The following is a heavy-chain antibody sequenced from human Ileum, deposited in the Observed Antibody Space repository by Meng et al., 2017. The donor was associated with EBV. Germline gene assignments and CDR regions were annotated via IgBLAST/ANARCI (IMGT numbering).Heavy chain of an antibody. CDR2: VYHDGAT. Sequence: QVQLQESGPGLVKPSGTLSLTCAVSGDSVSGSDWGSWVRQPPGKGLEWIGEVYHDGATNYHPSLKSRVTISLDKSKNEVNLHLNSLTAADTAVYFCARSSPIVRGLDYWGQGTLVTVSS. CDR3: ARSSPIVRGLDY. CDR1: GDSVSGSDW. J-gene: IGHJ4*02. D-gene: IGHD3-10*01. V-gene: IGHV4-4*02.